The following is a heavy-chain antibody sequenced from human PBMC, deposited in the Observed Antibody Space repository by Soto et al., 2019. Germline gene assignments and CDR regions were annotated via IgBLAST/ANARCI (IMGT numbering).Heavy chain of an antibody. V-gene: IGHV5-10-1*01. CDR3: ARLSCSRTTSYYGMDV. CDR1: GYSFTTYC. Sequence: GESLKLSCKVSGYSFTTYCITWVRQMPGQGLEWMGRIDPSDSYTHYSPSFQGHVTISTDRSISTAYLQWSSLKASDTAMYYCARLSCSRTTSYYGMDVWGQGTAVTVSS. CDR2: IDPSDSYT. J-gene: IGHJ6*02. D-gene: IGHD2-2*01.